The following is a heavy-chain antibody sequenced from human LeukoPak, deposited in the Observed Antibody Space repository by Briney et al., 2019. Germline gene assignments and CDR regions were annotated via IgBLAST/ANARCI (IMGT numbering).Heavy chain of an antibody. D-gene: IGHD1-14*01. CDR3: AKDTGFGV. J-gene: IGHJ6*02. CDR1: GFKFTDYA. CDR2: VSETGDIT. V-gene: IGHV3-23*01. Sequence: GTSLRLSCAAAGFKFTDYAMTWIRQAPGKGLEWVSSVSETGDITYYADSVKGRFTTSRDNSKNTLYLQMNSLRAEDTAVYYCAKDTGFGVWGQGTTVTVSS.